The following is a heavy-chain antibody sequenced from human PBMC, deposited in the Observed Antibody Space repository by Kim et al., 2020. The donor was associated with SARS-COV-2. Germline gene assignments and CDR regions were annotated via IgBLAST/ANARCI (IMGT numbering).Heavy chain of an antibody. Sequence: GGSLRLSCAASGFTFSSYSMNWVRHAPGKGLEWVSSISSSSYIYYADSVKGRFTISRDNAKNSLYLQLNSLRAEDTAVYYCAGGADVLLWFGESYFDYWGQGTLVTVSS. V-gene: IGHV3-21*01. CDR3: AGGADVLLWFGESYFDY. D-gene: IGHD3-10*01. CDR2: ISSSSYI. J-gene: IGHJ4*02. CDR1: GFTFSSYS.